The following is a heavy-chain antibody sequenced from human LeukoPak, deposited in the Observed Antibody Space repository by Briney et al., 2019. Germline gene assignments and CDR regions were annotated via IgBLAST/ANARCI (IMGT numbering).Heavy chain of an antibody. J-gene: IGHJ4*02. CDR2: IYYSGST. V-gene: IGHV4-59*01. D-gene: IGHD4-17*01. CDR1: GDSISTYY. Sequence: PSETLSLTCTVSGDSISTYYWSWIRQPPGKGLEWIGYIYYSGSTTYTPSLKSRITISVDTSNNQFSLRLTSVTAADTAVYYCARTRRQTTVTPHEYYFDYWGQGTLVTVSS. CDR3: ARTRRQTTVTPHEYYFDY.